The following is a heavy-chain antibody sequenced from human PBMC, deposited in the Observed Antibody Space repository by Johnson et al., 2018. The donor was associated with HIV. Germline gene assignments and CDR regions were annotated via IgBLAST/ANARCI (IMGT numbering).Heavy chain of an antibody. CDR2: ISGTGGST. Sequence: LLVESGGGVVQPGGSLRLSCAASGFTFSDYGMPWVRQAPGRGLEWVSSISGTGGSTYYADPVTGRFPISRDNSKNPLFLQMNSLRADDTAVYYCAKSQDRSAYDYDFDLWGQGTMVTVSS. D-gene: IGHD5-12*01. J-gene: IGHJ3*01. CDR3: AKSQDRSAYDYDFDL. V-gene: IGHV3-23*04. CDR1: GFTFSDYG.